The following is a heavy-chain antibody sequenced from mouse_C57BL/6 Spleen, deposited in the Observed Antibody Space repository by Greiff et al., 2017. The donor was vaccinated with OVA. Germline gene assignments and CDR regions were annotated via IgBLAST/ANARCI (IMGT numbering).Heavy chain of an antibody. V-gene: IGHV1-7*01. CDR2: INPSSGYT. CDR3: ARGESYYDGSSYEDYWYFDV. J-gene: IGHJ1*03. D-gene: IGHD1-1*01. Sequence: VKLQESGAELAKPGASVKLSCKASGYTFTSYWMHWVKQRPGQGLEWIGYINPSSGYTKYNQKFKDKATLTADKSSSTAYMQLSSLTYEDSAVYYCARGESYYDGSSYEDYWYFDVWGTGTTVTVSS. CDR1: GYTFTSYW.